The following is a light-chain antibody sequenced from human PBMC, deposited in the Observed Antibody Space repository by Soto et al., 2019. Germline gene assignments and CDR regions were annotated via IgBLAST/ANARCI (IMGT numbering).Light chain of an antibody. CDR1: SSDVGGYYY. CDR3: SSYTSTSLPQV. CDR2: EVS. V-gene: IGLV2-14*01. Sequence: QSVLAQPASVSGSPGQSITISCTGTSSDVGGYYYVSWYQHHPGKAPKLMIYEVSYRPSGVSNRFSGSKSGNTASLTISGLQAEDEDDYYCSSYTSTSLPQVFGTGTKVTVL. J-gene: IGLJ1*01.